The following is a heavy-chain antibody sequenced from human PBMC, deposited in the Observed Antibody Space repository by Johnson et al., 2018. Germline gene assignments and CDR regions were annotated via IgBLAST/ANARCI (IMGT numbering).Heavy chain of an antibody. CDR3: AVVVGGSPYYYYAMDV. Sequence: QVQLVQSGGGLVKPGGSLRLSCAASGFIFSDYYMTWIRQAPGKGLEWVSHIRSSGSSIYAADSVKGRFTISRHNAKNSLYLQRNSLGVEDTSVYYCAVVVGGSPYYYYAMDVWGQGTTVTVSS. CDR2: IRSSGSSI. D-gene: IGHD1-26*01. CDR1: GFIFSDYY. J-gene: IGHJ6*02. V-gene: IGHV3-11*01.